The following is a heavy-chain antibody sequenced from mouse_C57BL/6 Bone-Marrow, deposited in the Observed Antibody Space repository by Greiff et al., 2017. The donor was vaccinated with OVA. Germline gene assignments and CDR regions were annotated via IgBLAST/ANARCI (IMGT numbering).Heavy chain of an antibody. Sequence: VQLQQPGAELVKPGASVKLSCKASGYTFTSYWMHWVKQRPGQGLEWIGMIHPNSGSTNYNEKFKSKATLTVDKSSSTAYMQLSSLTSEDSAVYDCARSSGFAWFAYWGQGTLVTVSA. CDR1: GYTFTSYW. J-gene: IGHJ3*01. CDR2: IHPNSGST. D-gene: IGHD6-1*01. V-gene: IGHV1-64*01. CDR3: ARSSGFAWFAY.